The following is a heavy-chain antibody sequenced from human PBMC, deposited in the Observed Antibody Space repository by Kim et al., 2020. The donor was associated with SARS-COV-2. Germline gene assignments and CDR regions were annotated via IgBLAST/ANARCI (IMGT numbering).Heavy chain of an antibody. J-gene: IGHJ6*02. CDR3: AADTAGYSSGWYDYYYYSGMDV. D-gene: IGHD6-19*01. Sequence: SVKVSCKASGFTFTSSAVQWVRQARGQRLEWIGWIVVGSGNTNYAQKFQERVTITRDMSTSTAYMELSSLRSEDTAVYYCAADTAGYSSGWYDYYYYSGMDVWGQGTTVTVSS. CDR1: GFTFTSSA. V-gene: IGHV1-58*01. CDR2: IVVGSGNT.